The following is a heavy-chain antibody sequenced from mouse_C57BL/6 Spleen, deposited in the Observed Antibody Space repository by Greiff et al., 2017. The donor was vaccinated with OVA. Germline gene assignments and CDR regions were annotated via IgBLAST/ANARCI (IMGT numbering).Heavy chain of an antibody. CDR1: GYTFTSYW. V-gene: IGHV1-64*01. CDR2: IHPNSGST. Sequence: QVQLQQPGAELVKPGASVKLSCKASGYTFTSYWMHWVKQRPGQGLEWIGMIHPNSGSTNYNEKFKSKATLTVDKSSSTAYMQLSSLTSEDSAVYYCARSGSSGYGYFDVWGTGTTVTVSS. CDR3: ARSGSSGYGYFDV. D-gene: IGHD3-2*02. J-gene: IGHJ1*03.